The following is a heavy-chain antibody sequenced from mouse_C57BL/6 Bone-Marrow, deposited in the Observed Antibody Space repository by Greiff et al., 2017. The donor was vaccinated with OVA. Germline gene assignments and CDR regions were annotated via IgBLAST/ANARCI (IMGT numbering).Heavy chain of an antibody. V-gene: IGHV5-9*01. D-gene: IGHD2-13*01. CDR2: ISGGGGNT. CDR1: GFTFSSYT. Sequence: DVHLVESGGGLVKPGGSLKLSCAASGFTFSSYTMSWVRQTPEKRLEWVATISGGGGNTYYPDIVKGRFTISRDNAKNTLYLQMCSLRSEDTALYYCARPGTGEYGYFDYWGQGTTLTVSS. J-gene: IGHJ2*01. CDR3: ARPGTGEYGYFDY.